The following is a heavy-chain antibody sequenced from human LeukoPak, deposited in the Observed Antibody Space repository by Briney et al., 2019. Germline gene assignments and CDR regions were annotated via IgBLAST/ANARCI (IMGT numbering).Heavy chain of an antibody. V-gene: IGHV4-34*01. J-gene: IGHJ4*02. D-gene: IGHD3-10*01. CDR2: INHSGST. Sequence: ASETLSLTCAVYGGSFSGYYWSWIRQPPGKGLEWIGEINHSGSTNYNPSLKSRVTISVDTSKNQFSLKLSSVTAADTAVYYCARGGPRVGGYRYWGQGTLVTVSS. CDR3: ARGGPRVGGYRY. CDR1: GGSFSGYY.